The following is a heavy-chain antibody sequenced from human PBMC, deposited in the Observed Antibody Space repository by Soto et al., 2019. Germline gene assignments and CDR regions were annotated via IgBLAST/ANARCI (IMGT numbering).Heavy chain of an antibody. CDR2: ISAHNGNT. CDR3: ARGRYGDY. V-gene: IGHV1-18*01. J-gene: IGHJ4*02. CDR1: GYTFTSYG. D-gene: IGHD1-1*01. Sequence: QVHLVQSGAEVKKPGASVKVSCKASGYTFTSYGITWVRQAPGQGLEWMGWISAHNGNTDYAQKLQGGVIVTRDTSTSTAYMELRSLRSADTAVYYCARGRYGDYWGQGALGTVSS.